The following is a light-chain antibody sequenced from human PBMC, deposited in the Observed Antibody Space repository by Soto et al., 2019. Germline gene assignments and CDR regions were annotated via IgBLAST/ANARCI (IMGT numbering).Light chain of an antibody. CDR3: QQYGTAPIT. Sequence: ENVLTQSPDTLSLSPGERATLSCRASQIVSSGYLAWYQQKPGQAPRLLIYGASSRATGVPARFSGTGSGTDFTLTISRVEPEDFAVYYCQQYGTAPITFGQGTRLEI. J-gene: IGKJ5*01. CDR1: QIVSSGY. CDR2: GAS. V-gene: IGKV3-20*01.